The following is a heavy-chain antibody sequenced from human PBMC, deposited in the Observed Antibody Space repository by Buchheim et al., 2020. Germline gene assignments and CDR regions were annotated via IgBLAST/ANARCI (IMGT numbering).Heavy chain of an antibody. J-gene: IGHJ4*02. D-gene: IGHD4-23*01. CDR3: AKPAYGNSIDY. Sequence: QVQLVESGGGVVQPGRSLRLSCAASGFSFSSYGMHRVRQAPGKGLEWVAVISSDGSNKYYSDSVKGRFPISRDDSKNTLYPQMNNLRAEDTPVYYCAKPAYGNSIDYWGQGAL. V-gene: IGHV3-30*18. CDR2: ISSDGSNK. CDR1: GFSFSSYG.